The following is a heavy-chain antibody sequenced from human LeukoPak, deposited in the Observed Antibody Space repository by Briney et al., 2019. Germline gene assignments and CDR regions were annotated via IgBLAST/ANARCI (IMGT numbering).Heavy chain of an antibody. CDR2: IIPILGIA. Sequence: SVKVSCKASGGTFSSYAISWVRQAPGQGLEWRGRIIPILGIANYAQKFQGRVTITADKSTSTAYMELSSLRSEDTAVYYCARERGYYYDSSGYYSGLDYWGQGTLVTVSS. D-gene: IGHD3-22*01. CDR3: ARERGYYYDSSGYYSGLDY. CDR1: GGTFSSYA. V-gene: IGHV1-69*04. J-gene: IGHJ4*02.